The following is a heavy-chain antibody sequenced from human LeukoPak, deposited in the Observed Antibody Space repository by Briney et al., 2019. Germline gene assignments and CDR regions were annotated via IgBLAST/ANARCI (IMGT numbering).Heavy chain of an antibody. D-gene: IGHD3-16*01. CDR1: GYTFTKYG. CDR3: ARALGDEAY. Sequence: ASVKVSCKASGYTFTKYGISWVRQAPGQGLEWMGWINTMNGNTNYAQKCQGRVTVTIDTSTSTAYMELRSLRYDDTAVYYCARALGDEAYWGQGTLVTVSS. V-gene: IGHV1-18*04. J-gene: IGHJ4*02. CDR2: INTMNGNT.